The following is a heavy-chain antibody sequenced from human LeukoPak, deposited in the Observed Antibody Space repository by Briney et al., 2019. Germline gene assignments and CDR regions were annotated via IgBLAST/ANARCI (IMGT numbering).Heavy chain of an antibody. CDR3: AREGQWLPDWFDP. Sequence: SETLSLTCTVSGGSITSNNYYWSWIRQPPGQGLEWIGYIHYSGSTNYNPSLKSRVTISLDMSKNQFSLKLNSVAAADTAVYYCAREGQWLPDWFDPWGQGTLVTVSS. D-gene: IGHD6-19*01. V-gene: IGHV4-61*01. CDR1: GGSITSNNYY. CDR2: IHYSGST. J-gene: IGHJ5*02.